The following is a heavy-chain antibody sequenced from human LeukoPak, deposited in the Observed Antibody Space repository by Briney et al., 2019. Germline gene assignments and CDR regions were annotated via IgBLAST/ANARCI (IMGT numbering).Heavy chain of an antibody. D-gene: IGHD4-23*01. CDR1: GFIFNNYG. V-gene: IGHV3-15*01. CDR3: TLLRWGVDY. Sequence: GGSLRLSCAASGFIFNNYGMHWVRQAPGKGLEWVGRIKSKTDGGTTDYAAPVKGRFTISRDDSKNALYLQMNSLKTEDTAVYYCTLLRWGVDYWGQGTLVTVSS. CDR2: IKSKTDGGTT. J-gene: IGHJ4*02.